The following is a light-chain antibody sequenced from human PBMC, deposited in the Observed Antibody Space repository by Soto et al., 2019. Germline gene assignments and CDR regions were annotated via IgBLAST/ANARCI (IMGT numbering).Light chain of an antibody. V-gene: IGKV3-11*01. CDR3: QHRFNWPLT. CDR1: QKIGTF. J-gene: IGKJ4*01. CDR2: DAS. Sequence: EIVLTQSPATLSLSPGERATLSCRASQKIGTFLAWYQQKPGQAPRLLFYDASNRATGVPPRFSGSGSGTDITLTISSLEPEDLAVYYCQHRFNWPLTFGGGTKVEIK.